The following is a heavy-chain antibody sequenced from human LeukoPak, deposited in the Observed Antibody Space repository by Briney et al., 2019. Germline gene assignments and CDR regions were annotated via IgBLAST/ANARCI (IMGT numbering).Heavy chain of an antibody. J-gene: IGHJ4*02. V-gene: IGHV3-23*01. CDR3: APHHYDSSAVFDY. Sequence: GGSLRLSCAASGFTFSDYYMSWIRQAPGKGLEWVSTISGSGSGTYFADSVKGRFTISRDNSKNTLYLQVNSLRAEDTAVYYCAPHHYDSSAVFDYWGQGTLVTVSS. CDR1: GFTFSDYY. D-gene: IGHD3-22*01. CDR2: ISGSGSGT.